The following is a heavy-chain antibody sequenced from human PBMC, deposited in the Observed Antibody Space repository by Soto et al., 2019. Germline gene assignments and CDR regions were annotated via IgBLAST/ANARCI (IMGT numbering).Heavy chain of an antibody. CDR3: ARDRCSSTSCYPDYYYGMDV. CDR1: GFTFSSYA. CDR2: ISYDGSNK. V-gene: IGHV3-30-3*01. Sequence: PGGSLRLSCAASGFTFSSYAMHWVRQAPGKGLEWVAVISYDGSNKYYADSVKGRFTISRDNSKNTLYLQMNSLRAEDTAVYYCARDRCSSTSCYPDYYYGMDVWGQGTTVTVSS. J-gene: IGHJ6*02. D-gene: IGHD2-2*01.